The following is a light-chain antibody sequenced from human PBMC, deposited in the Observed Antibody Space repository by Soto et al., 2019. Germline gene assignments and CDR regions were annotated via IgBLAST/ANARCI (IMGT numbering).Light chain of an antibody. CDR1: QSVIDH. V-gene: IGKV3-11*01. CDR3: QQRSAWPLT. Sequence: EIVLTQSPDTLSLSPGERATLSCRASQSVIDHLACYQQTPAQAPRLVIYDASNRTTGIPARFSCSGSGTNVTLTISSRVAADDAVYYCQQRSAWPLTFGGGTKVEIK. J-gene: IGKJ4*01. CDR2: DAS.